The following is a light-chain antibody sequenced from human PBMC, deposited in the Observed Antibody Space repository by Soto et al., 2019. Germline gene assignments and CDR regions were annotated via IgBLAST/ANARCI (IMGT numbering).Light chain of an antibody. J-gene: IGKJ2*01. CDR2: DAS. V-gene: IGKV3-11*01. CDR1: QSVSSF. Sequence: EIVLTQSPATLSLSPGERATLSCRASQSVSSFLAWYQQKPGQAPRLLIYDASKRATGIPARFSGSGSGTDFSRTISSLEPEDFAVYYCQQRYNWPLTFGQGTRLEIK. CDR3: QQRYNWPLT.